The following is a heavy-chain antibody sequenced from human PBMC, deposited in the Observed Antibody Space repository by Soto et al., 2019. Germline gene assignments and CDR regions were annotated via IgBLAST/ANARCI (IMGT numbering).Heavy chain of an antibody. V-gene: IGHV3-33*01. D-gene: IGHD1-26*01. J-gene: IGHJ4*02. CDR1: GFTFSSYG. CDR3: ARGRGVGATVDY. Sequence: QVQLVESGGGVVQPGRSLRLSCAASGFTFSSYGMHWVRQAPGKGLEWVGVIWYDGSNKYYADSVKGRFTISRDNSKNTLYLQMNSLRAEDTAVYYCARGRGVGATVDYWGQGTLVTVSS. CDR2: IWYDGSNK.